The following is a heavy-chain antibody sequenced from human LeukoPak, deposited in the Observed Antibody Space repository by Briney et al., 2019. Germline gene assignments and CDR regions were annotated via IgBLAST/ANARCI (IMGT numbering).Heavy chain of an antibody. J-gene: IGHJ4*02. Sequence: SETLSLTCTVSGDSVSSAASYGNWIRQPAGRGREWIGLIYSSGTTNYNPSLESRVTISLDTSKNQFSLKLRSVTAADTAVYYCARVFDSWGQGTLVTVSS. CDR1: GDSVSSAASY. V-gene: IGHV4-61*02. CDR2: IYSSGTT. CDR3: ARVFDS.